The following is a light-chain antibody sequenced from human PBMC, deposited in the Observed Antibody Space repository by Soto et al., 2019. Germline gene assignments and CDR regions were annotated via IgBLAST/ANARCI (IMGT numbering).Light chain of an antibody. Sequence: EIVMTQSPATLSVSPGERANLSCRASESASTNLAWYQQRRGQAPWLLFYATSTRATGIPAKFTGSGSWTEFTLTISSVKSEDFGVYYCQQYNKWLLTFGGGTKVEIK. CDR1: ESASTN. J-gene: IGKJ4*01. CDR3: QQYNKWLLT. V-gene: IGKV3-15*01. CDR2: ATS.